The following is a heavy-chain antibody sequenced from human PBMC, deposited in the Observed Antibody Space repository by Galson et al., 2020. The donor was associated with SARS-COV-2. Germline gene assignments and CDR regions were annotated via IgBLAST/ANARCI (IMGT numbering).Heavy chain of an antibody. CDR2: ISYDGSNK. Sequence: GGSLRLSCAASGFTFSSYAMHWVRQAPGKGLEWVAVISYDGSNKYYADSVKGRFTISRDNSKNTLYLQMNSLRAEDTAVYYCARGKTGIVGATRALVDYWGQGTLVTVSS. D-gene: IGHD1-26*01. CDR3: ARGKTGIVGATRALVDY. J-gene: IGHJ4*02. CDR1: GFTFSSYA. V-gene: IGHV3-30*04.